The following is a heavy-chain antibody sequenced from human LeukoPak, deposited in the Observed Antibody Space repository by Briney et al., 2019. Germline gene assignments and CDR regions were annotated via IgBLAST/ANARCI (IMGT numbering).Heavy chain of an antibody. Sequence: SVKVSCKASGGIFNTFVISWVRRAPGQGLELMGRIIPLLGLADYAQNFQGRVTITADKSTSTAYMELSSLRSEDTAVYYCARADSTLYGDYRGYFDPWGQGTLVTVSS. CDR2: IIPLLGLA. CDR3: ARADSTLYGDYRGYFDP. CDR1: GGIFNTFV. V-gene: IGHV1-69*04. D-gene: IGHD4-17*01. J-gene: IGHJ5*02.